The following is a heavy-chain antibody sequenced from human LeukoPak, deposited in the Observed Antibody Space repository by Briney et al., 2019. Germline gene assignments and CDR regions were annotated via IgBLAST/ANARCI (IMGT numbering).Heavy chain of an antibody. CDR2: FYYSGST. CDR1: GGSISSGDSS. J-gene: IGHJ4*02. Sequence: SQTLSLTCTVSGGSISSGDSSWSWSPEPPGKGLEWIGYFYYSGSTYYNPSLKSRVTISVDTPKNQFSLKLSSVTAADTAVYYCARLDYYDSSGRGPYFDYWGQGTLVTVSS. CDR3: ARLDYYDSSGRGPYFDY. V-gene: IGHV4-30-4*01. D-gene: IGHD3-22*01.